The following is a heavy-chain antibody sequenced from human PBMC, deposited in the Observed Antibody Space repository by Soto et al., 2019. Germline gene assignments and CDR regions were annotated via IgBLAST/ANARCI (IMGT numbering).Heavy chain of an antibody. J-gene: IGHJ4*02. CDR3: TRLISAAQDY. Sequence: ESGGGLVQPGGSLELSCAASGFVFKDSSIHWVRQASGKGLEWVGRIRDRAFSYATAYAASVKGRFTISRDDSTNTAYLQMNSLKTEDTSIYYCTRLISAAQDYWGQGTLVTVSS. V-gene: IGHV3-73*01. CDR2: IRDRAFSYAT. CDR1: GFVFKDSS. D-gene: IGHD3-16*02.